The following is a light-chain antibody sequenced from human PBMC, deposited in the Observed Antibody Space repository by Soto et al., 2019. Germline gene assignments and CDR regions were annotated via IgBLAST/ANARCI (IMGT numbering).Light chain of an antibody. J-gene: IGLJ1*01. CDR3: CSNSGIQYYV. CDR2: EVT. CDR1: SSDVGGYNY. V-gene: IGLV2-8*01. Sequence: QSVLTQPPSASGSPGQSVTISCTGTSSDVGGYNYVSWYQQHPGKAPKLLIYEVTKRPSGVPDRFSGSKSGNTASLTVSGLQADDEAEYYCCSNSGIQYYVFGTGTKVTVL.